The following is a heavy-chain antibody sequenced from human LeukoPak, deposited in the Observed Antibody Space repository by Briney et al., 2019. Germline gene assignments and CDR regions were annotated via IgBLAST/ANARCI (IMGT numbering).Heavy chain of an antibody. Sequence: PGGSLSLSCAASGFTFSDYYMSWIRKAPGKGLEGVSYISSSGRTIYYPDSMKGRFTISRDNAKSSLCLPMNRLSAEDTAEYSCARGGYRYANHYWGQGTLVTVSS. CDR1: GFTFSDYY. CDR2: ISSSGRTI. D-gene: IGHD5-18*01. V-gene: IGHV3-11*04. J-gene: IGHJ4*02. CDR3: ARGGYRYANHY.